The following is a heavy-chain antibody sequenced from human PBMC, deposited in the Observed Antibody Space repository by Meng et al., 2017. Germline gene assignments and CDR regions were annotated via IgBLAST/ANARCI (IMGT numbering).Heavy chain of an antibody. CDR2: IWYDGSNK. D-gene: IGHD3-10*01. Sequence: GESLKISCTASGFTFGDYAMSWVRQAPGKGLEWVAVIWYDGSNKYYADSVKGRFTISRDNSKNTLYLQMNSLRAEDTAVYYCARDLSRITMVRGVIGVLDYWGQGTLVTVSS. J-gene: IGHJ4*02. CDR1: GFTFGDYA. V-gene: IGHV3-33*01. CDR3: ARDLSRITMVRGVIGVLDY.